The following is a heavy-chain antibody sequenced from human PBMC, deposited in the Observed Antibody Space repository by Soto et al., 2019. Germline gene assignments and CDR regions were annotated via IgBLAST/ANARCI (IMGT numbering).Heavy chain of an antibody. Sequence: GASVKVSCKASGYTFYGYYIHWVRQAPGQGLESLGWINPDSGGTNSPQKFQGRVTMTRDTSISTAYMELSSLTSDDTAMYYCRVTGVSEVDYWGQGTLVTVSS. CDR3: RVTGVSEVDY. V-gene: IGHV1-2*02. CDR2: INPDSGGT. CDR1: GYTFYGYY. D-gene: IGHD2-8*01. J-gene: IGHJ4*02.